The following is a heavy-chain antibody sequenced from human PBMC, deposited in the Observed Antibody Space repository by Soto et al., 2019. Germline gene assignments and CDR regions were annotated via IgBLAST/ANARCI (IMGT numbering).Heavy chain of an antibody. CDR3: ARENPYYDFWSGSYYGMDV. CDR2: IIPIFGTA. J-gene: IGHJ6*02. V-gene: IGHV1-69*06. D-gene: IGHD3-3*01. CDR1: GGTFSSYA. Sequence: GASVKVSCKASGGTFSSYAISWVRQAPGQGLEWMGGIIPIFGTANYAQKFQGRVTITADKSTSTAYMELSSLRSEDTAVYYCARENPYYDFWSGSYYGMDVWGQGTTVTVSS.